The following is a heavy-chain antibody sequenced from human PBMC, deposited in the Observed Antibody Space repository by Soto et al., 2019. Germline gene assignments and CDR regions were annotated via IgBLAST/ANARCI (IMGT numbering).Heavy chain of an antibody. J-gene: IGHJ4*02. V-gene: IGHV3-48*03. CDR2: ISSSGSTI. D-gene: IGHD2-15*01. Sequence: PGGSLRLSCAASGFTFSSYEMNWVRQAPGKGLEWVSYISSSGSTIYYADSVKGRFTISRDNAKNSLYLQMNSLRAEDTAVYYCARGTLGYCSGGSCYWWVLSGGAFDYWGQGTLVTVSS. CDR3: ARGTLGYCSGGSCYWWVLSGGAFDY. CDR1: GFTFSSYE.